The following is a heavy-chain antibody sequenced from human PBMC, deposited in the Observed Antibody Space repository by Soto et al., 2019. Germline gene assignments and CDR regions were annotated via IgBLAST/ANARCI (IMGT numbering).Heavy chain of an antibody. D-gene: IGHD6-6*01. CDR2: IYPSDSDI. Sequence: PGESLKISCKASGYRSTYYWIGWVRQMPRKGLEWMGIIYPSDSDIRYSPSFQGQVTISADKSISTVYLQWSSLKASDTAMYYCARRYIEYSSSSGYYYYGMDVWGQGTTVTVSS. J-gene: IGHJ6*02. V-gene: IGHV5-51*01. CDR1: GYRSTYYW. CDR3: ARRYIEYSSSSGYYYYGMDV.